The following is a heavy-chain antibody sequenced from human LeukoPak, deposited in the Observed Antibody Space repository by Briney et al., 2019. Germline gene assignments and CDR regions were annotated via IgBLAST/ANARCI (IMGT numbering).Heavy chain of an antibody. V-gene: IGHV3-48*01. CDR2: ISVRSRPV. CDR3: VCSSNPKYLQF. CDR1: GFTFSTYH. J-gene: IGHJ1*01. Sequence: GGSLRLSCGGSGFTFSTYHMIWVRQSPGKGLEWLAYISVRSRPVFYADTVRGRFTISRDDAKNSVFLQMNSLRADDTAVYFGVCSSNPKYLQFWGQGTRVNVYS. D-gene: IGHD6-6*01.